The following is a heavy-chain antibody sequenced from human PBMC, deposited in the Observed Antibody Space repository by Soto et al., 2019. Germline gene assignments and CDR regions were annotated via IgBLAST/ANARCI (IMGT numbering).Heavy chain of an antibody. CDR1: GFAFSSYS. V-gene: IGHV3-21*06. CDR3: ARDDGWLVLDY. D-gene: IGHD6-19*01. J-gene: IGHJ4*02. Sequence: EVQLVESGGGLVKPGGSLRLSCAASGFAFSSYSMNWVRQAPGKGLGWVAFITIRSSYIYYADSVRGRFTVSRDNAKNPLYLQMDGLRAEDTAVYYCARDDGWLVLDYWGQGTLVTVSS. CDR2: ITIRSSYI.